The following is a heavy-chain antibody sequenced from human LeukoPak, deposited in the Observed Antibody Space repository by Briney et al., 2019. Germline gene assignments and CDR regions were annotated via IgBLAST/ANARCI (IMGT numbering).Heavy chain of an antibody. CDR1: GGSISSYY. CDR3: VGDGYTHRAFDI. CDR2: IYYSGST. Sequence: SETLSLTCTVSGGSISSYYWSWIRQPPGKGLEWIGYIYYSGSTNYNPSLKSRVTISVDTSKNQFSLKLSSVTAADTAVYYCVGDGYTHRAFDIWGQGTMVTVSS. V-gene: IGHV4-59*08. D-gene: IGHD5-24*01. J-gene: IGHJ3*02.